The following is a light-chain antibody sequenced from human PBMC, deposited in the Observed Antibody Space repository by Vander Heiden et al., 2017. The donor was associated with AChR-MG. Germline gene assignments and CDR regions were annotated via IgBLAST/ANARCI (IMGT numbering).Light chain of an antibody. J-gene: IGKJ1*01. CDR1: ESVRSK. CDR3: QQYNSWPRT. Sequence: EIVMTQSPATLSVSPGERVTLSCRASESVRSKLAWYQQKPGQTPRLLMYGASTRATDIPARFSGSGSGTEFTLTITSLQSEDFAVYHCQQYNSWPRTFGQGTKVEVK. CDR2: GAS. V-gene: IGKV3-15*01.